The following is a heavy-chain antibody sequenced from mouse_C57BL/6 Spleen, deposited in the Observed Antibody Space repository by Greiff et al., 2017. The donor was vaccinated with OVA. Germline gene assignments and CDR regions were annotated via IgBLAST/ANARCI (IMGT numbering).Heavy chain of an antibody. D-gene: IGHD1-1*01. V-gene: IGHV14-2*01. J-gene: IGHJ2*01. Sequence: EVKLQQSGAELVKPGASVKLSCTASGFNITDYYMHWVKQRPEQGLEWIGRIDPEDGETKYAPKFQGKATITAATSSNTAYLQLSRLTPLDTAVYDVASYYGSSPYFDYWGQGTTLTVSS. CDR2: IDPEDGET. CDR1: GFNITDYY. CDR3: ASYYGSSPYFDY.